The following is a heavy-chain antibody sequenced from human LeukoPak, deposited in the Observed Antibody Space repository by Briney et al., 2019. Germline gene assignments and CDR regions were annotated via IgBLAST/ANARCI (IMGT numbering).Heavy chain of an antibody. J-gene: IGHJ4*02. CDR2: IKEDGSKK. CDR1: GFSFSSHW. CDR3: ATPLDYSDSSGFHQGGD. V-gene: IGHV3-7*03. D-gene: IGHD3-22*01. Sequence: GGSLRLSCTASGFSFSSHWMTWVRQAPGKGPEWVANIKEDGSKKNYVDSVKGRFTVSRDNAKNSLYLQMHSLRAEDTAVYYCATPLDYSDSSGFHQGGDWGQGTLVTVSS.